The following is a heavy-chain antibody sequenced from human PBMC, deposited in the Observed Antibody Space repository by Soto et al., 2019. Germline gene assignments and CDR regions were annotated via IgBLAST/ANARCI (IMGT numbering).Heavy chain of an antibody. J-gene: IGHJ4*02. Sequence: QVQLVESGGGVVQPGRSLRLSCVASRFTFSSYGLHWVRQAPGKGLEWVAVISYDGSNSYYTDSVKGRFTISRDNSKNTLYLQMNSLKAEDTAVYYCAKDRAYSSNGPSGPFNHWGQGNLISVSS. CDR1: RFTFSSYG. CDR3: AKDRAYSSNGPSGPFNH. D-gene: IGHD6-13*01. CDR2: ISYDGSNS. V-gene: IGHV3-30*18.